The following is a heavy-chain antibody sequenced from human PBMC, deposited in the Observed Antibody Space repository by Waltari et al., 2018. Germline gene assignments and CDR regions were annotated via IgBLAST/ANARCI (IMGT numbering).Heavy chain of an antibody. CDR1: GGTFSSYA. V-gene: IGHV1-69*14. CDR3: ASPHRGLMAGTEGDAFDI. Sequence: QVQLVQSGAEVKKPGSSVKVSCKASGGTFSSYAISWVRTAPCPGLEWMGGINPFFGTATYAQKFQGRVTITADKSTSTAYMELSSLRSEDTAVYYCASPHRGLMAGTEGDAFDIWGQGTMVTVSS. J-gene: IGHJ3*02. CDR2: INPFFGTA. D-gene: IGHD6-19*01.